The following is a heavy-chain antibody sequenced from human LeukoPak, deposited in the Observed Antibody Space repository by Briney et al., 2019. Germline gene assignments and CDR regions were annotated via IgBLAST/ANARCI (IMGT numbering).Heavy chain of an antibody. D-gene: IGHD3-10*01. CDR2: IYYSGTT. CDR1: GGSISSGHYY. CDR3: ARGPYGSGCYY. V-gene: IGHV4-30-4*01. Sequence: PSETLSLTCTVAGGSISSGHYYWSWIRQPPGKGLEWIGYIYYSGTTYYNPSLKSRVTISVDTSKNQFSLKLTSVTAADTAVYFCARGPYGSGCYYWGQGTLVTVSS. J-gene: IGHJ4*02.